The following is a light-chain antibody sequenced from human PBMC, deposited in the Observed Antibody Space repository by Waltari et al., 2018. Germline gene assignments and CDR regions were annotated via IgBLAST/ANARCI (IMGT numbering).Light chain of an antibody. Sequence: EIVLTQSPGTLSLSPGDRPTLTCWASQSVSRSLAWYQQKRGQAPRLLIYGASTRATGIPDRFSGSGSGTDFSLTISRLEPEDFAVYYCQHYVKLPGTFGQGTKVEIK. CDR2: GAS. CDR1: QSVSRS. J-gene: IGKJ1*01. V-gene: IGKV3-20*01. CDR3: QHYVKLPGT.